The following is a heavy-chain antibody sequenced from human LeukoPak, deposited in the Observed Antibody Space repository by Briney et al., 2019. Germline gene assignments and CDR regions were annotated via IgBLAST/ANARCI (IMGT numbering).Heavy chain of an antibody. CDR2: INPNSGGT. V-gene: IGHV1-2*02. J-gene: IGHJ4*02. D-gene: IGHD5-18*01. CDR1: GYTFTGYY. CDR3: ARDRPSGYSYGYDY. Sequence: ASVKVSCKASGYTFTGYYMRWVRQAPGQGLEWMGWINPNSGGTNYAQKFQGRVTMTRDTSISTAYMELSRLRSDDTAVYYCARDRPSGYSYGYDYWGQGTLVTVSS.